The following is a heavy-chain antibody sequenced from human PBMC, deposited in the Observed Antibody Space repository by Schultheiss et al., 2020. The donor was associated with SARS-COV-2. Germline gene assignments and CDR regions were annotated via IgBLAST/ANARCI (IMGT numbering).Heavy chain of an antibody. CDR1: DGSIYSGGYS. Sequence: SETLSLTCAVSDGSIYSGGYSWSWIRQPPGKGLEWIGYIYYSGSTNYNPSLKSRVTISVDTSKNQFSLKLSSVTAADTAVYYCARAGRYCSGGSCYYDYWGQGTLVTVSS. CDR3: ARAGRYCSGGSCYYDY. J-gene: IGHJ4*02. CDR2: IYYSGST. D-gene: IGHD2-15*01. V-gene: IGHV4-61*08.